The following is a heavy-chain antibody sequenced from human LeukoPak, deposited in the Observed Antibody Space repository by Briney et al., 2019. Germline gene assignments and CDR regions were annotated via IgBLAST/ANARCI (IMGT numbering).Heavy chain of an antibody. V-gene: IGHV3-15*01. J-gene: IGHJ3*02. D-gene: IGHD7-27*01. Sequence: KTGGSLRLSCAASGFTFSKAWMNWVRQIPGKGLEWVGRIKSKSDGGTIDYAAPVKGRFTISRDDSRNTAFLQMNSLKTEDTAVYYCITQTPELAMGTCDIWGQGTVVTVSS. CDR1: GFTFSKAW. CDR3: ITQTPELAMGTCDI. CDR2: IKSKSDGGTI.